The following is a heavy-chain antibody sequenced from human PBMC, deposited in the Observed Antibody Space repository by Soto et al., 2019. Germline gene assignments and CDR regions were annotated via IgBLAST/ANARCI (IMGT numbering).Heavy chain of an antibody. Sequence: QVQLVQSGAEVKKPGASVKVSCKASGYTFTNYAISWVRQAPGQGLEWMGWISAYNGNTNYAQKLQGRVTMTTDTPPSSASMELRSLRSDDTAVYYCARAWFGDFVYYFDYWGQGTLVTVSS. CDR1: GYTFTNYA. V-gene: IGHV1-18*01. CDR3: ARAWFGDFVYYFDY. J-gene: IGHJ4*02. D-gene: IGHD3-10*01. CDR2: ISAYNGNT.